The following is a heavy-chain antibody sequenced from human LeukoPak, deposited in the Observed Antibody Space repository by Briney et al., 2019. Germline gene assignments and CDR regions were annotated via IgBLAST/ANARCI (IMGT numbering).Heavy chain of an antibody. D-gene: IGHD1-26*01. CDR1: GYSFTSYW. V-gene: IGHV5-10-1*01. CDR2: IDPSDSYT. J-gene: IGHJ6*02. CDR3: ARHFLGELPDMDV. Sequence: AGESLKISCKGSGYSFTSYWISWVRQMPGKGLEWMGRIDPSDSYTKYSPSFQGHVTISGDKSISTAYLQWSSLKASDTAMYYCARHFLGELPDMDVWGQGTTVTVSS.